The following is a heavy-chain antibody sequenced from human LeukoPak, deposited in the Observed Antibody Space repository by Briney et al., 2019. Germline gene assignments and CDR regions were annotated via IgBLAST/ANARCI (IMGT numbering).Heavy chain of an antibody. J-gene: IGHJ4*02. D-gene: IGHD3-22*01. CDR3: ARARNDYDTSSFSALDY. Sequence: GGSLRLSCTASGFIFGAYAMSWVRQAPGKGLEWLAVIWYDGSNIYYADPVKGRFAISRDNSKNTLYLQINSLRAEDTAVYYCARARNDYDTSSFSALDYWGQGTLVTVSS. V-gene: IGHV3-33*08. CDR2: IWYDGSNI. CDR1: GFIFGAYA.